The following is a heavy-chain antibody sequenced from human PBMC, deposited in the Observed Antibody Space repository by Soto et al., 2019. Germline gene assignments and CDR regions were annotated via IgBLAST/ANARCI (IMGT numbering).Heavy chain of an antibody. Sequence: SETLSLTCAVSGGSISSSNWWSWVRQPPGKGLEWIGEIYHSGSTNYNPSPKSRVTISVDKSKNQFSLKLSSVTAADTAVYYCARLNGYCVSTGCHGYYGMDVWGQGTTVTVSS. D-gene: IGHD2-2*03. CDR3: ARLNGYCVSTGCHGYYGMDV. J-gene: IGHJ6*02. CDR2: IYHSGST. V-gene: IGHV4-4*02. CDR1: GGSISSSNW.